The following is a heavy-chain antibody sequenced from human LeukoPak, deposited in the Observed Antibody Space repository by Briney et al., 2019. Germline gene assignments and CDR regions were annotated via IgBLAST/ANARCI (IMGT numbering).Heavy chain of an antibody. D-gene: IGHD6-19*01. CDR3: ARVGHWLEYDY. Sequence: PAASVKVSCKASGYTLTSHALNWMRQAPGQGLEWMGWINTNTGDPTYAQDFTGRFVFSLDTSVSTAYLQIDSLKADDTAVYYCARVGHWLEYDYWGQGTLVTVSS. V-gene: IGHV7-4-1*01. CDR2: INTNTGDP. J-gene: IGHJ4*02. CDR1: GYTLTSHA.